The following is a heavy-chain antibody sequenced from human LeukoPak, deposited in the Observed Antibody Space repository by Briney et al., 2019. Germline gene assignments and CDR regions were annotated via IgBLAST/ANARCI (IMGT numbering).Heavy chain of an antibody. CDR2: IIPIFGTA. CDR3: ARERGDILTGFHAFDI. D-gene: IGHD3-9*01. J-gene: IGHJ3*02. Sequence: ASVKVSCKASGYTFISYSMNWVRQAPGQGLEWMGGIIPIFGTANDAQKFQGRVTITADDSTSTAYMELSSLRSEDTAVYYCARERGDILTGFHAFDIWGQGTMVTVSS. CDR1: GYTFISYS. V-gene: IGHV1-69*13.